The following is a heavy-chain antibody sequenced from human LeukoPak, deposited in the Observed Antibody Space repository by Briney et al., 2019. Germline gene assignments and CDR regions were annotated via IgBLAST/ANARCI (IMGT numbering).Heavy chain of an antibody. Sequence: SETLSLTCAVYGGSFSGYYWSWIRQPPGKGLEWIGEINHSGSTNYNPSLKSRVTISVDTSKNRFSLKLSSVTAADTAVYYCARGSTGYSYGYASFDIWGQGTMVTVSS. CDR1: GGSFSGYY. V-gene: IGHV4-34*01. CDR3: ARGSTGYSYGYASFDI. D-gene: IGHD5-18*01. CDR2: INHSGST. J-gene: IGHJ3*02.